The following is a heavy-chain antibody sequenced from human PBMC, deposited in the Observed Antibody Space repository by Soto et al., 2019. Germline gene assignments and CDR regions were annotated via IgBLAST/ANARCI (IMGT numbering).Heavy chain of an antibody. CDR1: GFTFSSYS. Sequence: GGCLRLSCAASGFTFSSYSMNWVRQAPEKGLEWVSSISSSSSYIYYADSVKGRFTISRNNAKNSLYLQMNSLRAEDTAVYYCASPKVAANAFDIWGQGTMVTVSS. D-gene: IGHD2-15*01. J-gene: IGHJ3*02. CDR3: ASPKVAANAFDI. CDR2: ISSSSSYI. V-gene: IGHV3-21*01.